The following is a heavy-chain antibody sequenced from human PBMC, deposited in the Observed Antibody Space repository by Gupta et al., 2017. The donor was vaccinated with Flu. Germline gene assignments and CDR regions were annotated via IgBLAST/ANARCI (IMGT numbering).Heavy chain of an antibody. V-gene: IGHV3-23*01. J-gene: IGHJ4*02. D-gene: IGHD6-13*01. CDR1: GLTFSDYA. Sequence: EVQLLESGGGLVQPGGSLRLSCAVSGLTFSDYAMNWVRQAAGKGLEWVSSIAGAGDRTYYADSVMGRFTISRDNSKNTLYLQMNSLRGDDTASYDGTKDRSGNPAIDYWGQGNLGTVSA. CDR2: IAGAGDRT. CDR3: TKDRSGNPAIDY.